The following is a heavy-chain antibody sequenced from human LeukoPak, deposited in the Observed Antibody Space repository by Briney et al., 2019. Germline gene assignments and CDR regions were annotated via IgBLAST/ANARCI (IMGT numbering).Heavy chain of an antibody. Sequence: GGSLRLSCVVSGFGFGSSWMTWVRQAPGRGLEYVANIKEDGSEKYFVDSVKGRITISRDNAKNSVFLQMNSLRVEDTAVYYCATGRLQPAHWGQGTLVTVSS. CDR2: IKEDGSEK. J-gene: IGHJ4*02. CDR1: GFGFGSSW. D-gene: IGHD5-24*01. CDR3: ATGRLQPAH. V-gene: IGHV3-7*01.